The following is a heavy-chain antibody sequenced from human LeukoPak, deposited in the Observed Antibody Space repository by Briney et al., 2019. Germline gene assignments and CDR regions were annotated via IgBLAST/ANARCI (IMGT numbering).Heavy chain of an antibody. D-gene: IGHD6-13*01. V-gene: IGHV3-23*01. J-gene: IGHJ5*02. CDR1: GFTFSRYA. CDR2: ISGSGGST. Sequence: GGSLRLSCAASGFTFSRYAMSWVRQAPGKGLEWVSAISGSGGSTYYADSVKGRFTISRDNSKNTLYLQMNSLRAEDTAVYYCAHPTEYSSSWYGNWFDPWGQGTLVTVSS. CDR3: AHPTEYSSSWYGNWFDP.